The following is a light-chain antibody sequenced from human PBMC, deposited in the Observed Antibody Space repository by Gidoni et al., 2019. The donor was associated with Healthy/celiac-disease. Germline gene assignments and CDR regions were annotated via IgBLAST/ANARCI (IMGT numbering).Light chain of an antibody. CDR1: QSVLYSSNNKNY. J-gene: IGKJ1*01. V-gene: IGKV4-1*01. CDR2: WAS. Sequence: DIVMTQSADSLAVSLGERATSNCKSSQSVLYSSNNKNYLAWYQQKPGQPPKLLIYWASTRESGLPDRFSGSGSGTDFTLTISSLQAEDVAVYSCQQYYSTPLGFGQGTKVEIK. CDR3: QQYYSTPLG.